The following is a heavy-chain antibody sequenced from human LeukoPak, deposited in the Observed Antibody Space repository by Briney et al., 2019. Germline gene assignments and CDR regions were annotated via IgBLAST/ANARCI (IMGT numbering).Heavy chain of an antibody. D-gene: IGHD3-22*01. Sequence: SETLSLTCTVSGGSISSYYWSWIRQPPGKGLEWIGYIYYSGSTNYNPSLKSRVTISVDTSKNQFSLKLSSVTAADTAVYYCATGVVSLYSDYWGQGTLVTVSS. CDR1: GGSISSYY. J-gene: IGHJ4*02. CDR3: ATGVVSLYSDY. V-gene: IGHV4-59*01. CDR2: IYYSGST.